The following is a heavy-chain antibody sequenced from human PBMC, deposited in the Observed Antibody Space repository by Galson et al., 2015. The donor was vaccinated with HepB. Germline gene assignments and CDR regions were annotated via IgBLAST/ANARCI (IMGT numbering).Heavy chain of an antibody. D-gene: IGHD1-26*01. Sequence: SVKVSCKVSGYTLTELSMHWVRQAPGKGLEWMGGFDPEDGETIYAQKFQGRVTMTEDTSTDTAYMELSSLRSEDTAVYYCATGMLGATGLGGSDAFDIWGQGTMVTVSS. CDR3: ATGMLGATGLGGSDAFDI. J-gene: IGHJ3*02. CDR2: FDPEDGET. CDR1: GYTLTELS. V-gene: IGHV1-24*01.